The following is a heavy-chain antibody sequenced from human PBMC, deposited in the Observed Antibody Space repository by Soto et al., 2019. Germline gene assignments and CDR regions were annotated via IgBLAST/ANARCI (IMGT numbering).Heavy chain of an antibody. Sequence: QLLESGGGLVQPGGSLRLSCAASGFTFSRYAMTWVRQAPGKGLEWVSTISGSGGTTYYADSVKGRLTISRDNSKNSVHLQMNSLRAEDTAVYYCAKDRPVNWDQSPGDKWFDSWGQGTLVTVSS. CDR1: GFTFSRYA. D-gene: IGHD1-26*01. V-gene: IGHV3-23*01. CDR2: ISGSGGTT. J-gene: IGHJ5*01. CDR3: AKDRPVNWDQSPGDKWFDS.